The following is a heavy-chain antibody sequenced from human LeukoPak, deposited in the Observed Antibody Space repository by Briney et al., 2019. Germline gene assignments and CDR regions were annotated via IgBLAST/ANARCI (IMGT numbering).Heavy chain of an antibody. Sequence: PSGTLSLTCAVSGGSISSSNWWSWVRQPPGKGLEWIGEIYHSGSTNYNPSLKSRVTISVDKSKNQFSLKLSSVTAADTAVYYCARGEIAAAGRVYFDYWGQGTLVTVSS. D-gene: IGHD6-13*01. CDR3: ARGEIAAAGRVYFDY. CDR1: GGSISSSNW. J-gene: IGHJ4*02. V-gene: IGHV4-4*02. CDR2: IYHSGST.